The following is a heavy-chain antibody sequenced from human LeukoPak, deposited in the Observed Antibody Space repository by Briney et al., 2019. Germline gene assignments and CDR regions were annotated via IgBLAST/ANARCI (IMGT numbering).Heavy chain of an antibody. J-gene: IGHJ4*02. CDR1: GGSVTDYY. CDR2: IYYTGT. Sequence: NASETLSLTCTVSGGSVTDYYWSWIRQSPGKGLEWIGYIYYTGTSYNPSLKSRVTISADTSKNQFSLKLISVTAAKTAVYYCASRKLGNDYWGQGTLVTVSS. V-gene: IGHV4-59*02. CDR3: ASRKLGNDY. D-gene: IGHD7-27*01.